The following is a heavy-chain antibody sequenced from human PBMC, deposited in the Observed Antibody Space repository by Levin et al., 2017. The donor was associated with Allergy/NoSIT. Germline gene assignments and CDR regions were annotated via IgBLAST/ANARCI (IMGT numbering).Heavy chain of an antibody. J-gene: IGHJ3*02. CDR1: GGSISSSSYY. CDR3: ARLGSVVVPAAMYTAFDI. CDR2: IYYSGST. Sequence: SETLSLTCTVSGGSISSSSYYWGWIRQPPGKGLEWIGSIYYSGSTYYNPSLKSRVTISVDTSKNQFSLKLSSVTAADTAVYYCARLGSVVVPAAMYTAFDIWGQGTMVTVSS. V-gene: IGHV4-39*01. D-gene: IGHD2-2*01.